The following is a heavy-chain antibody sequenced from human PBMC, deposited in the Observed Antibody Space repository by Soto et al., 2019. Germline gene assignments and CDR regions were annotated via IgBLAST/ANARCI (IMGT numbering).Heavy chain of an antibody. CDR2: ISATGGGT. Sequence: PGGSLRLSCAASGFKFSNYAMSWVRQAPGKGLEWVSLISATGGGTYYADPVKGRFTISRDNSHNTLYLQVHSLTAEDTAVYYCAKDRRAGGNSAFYFDFWGQGAQVTVS. CDR1: GFKFSNYA. J-gene: IGHJ4*02. D-gene: IGHD3-16*01. CDR3: AKDRRAGGNSAFYFDF. V-gene: IGHV3-23*01.